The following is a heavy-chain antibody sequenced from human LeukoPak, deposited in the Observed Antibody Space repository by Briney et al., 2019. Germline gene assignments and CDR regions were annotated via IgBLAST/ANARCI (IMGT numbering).Heavy chain of an antibody. J-gene: IGHJ6*02. CDR3: ARDRNYSRYYYYGMDV. D-gene: IGHD4-11*01. V-gene: IGHV3-48*02. CDR1: GFTFSSYS. CDR2: ISSSSSTI. Sequence: GGSLRLSCAASGFTFSSYSMNWVCQAPGKGLEWVSYISSSSSTIYYADSVKGRFTISRDNAKNSLYLQMNSLRDEDTAVYYCARDRNYSRYYYYGMDVWGQGTMVTVSS.